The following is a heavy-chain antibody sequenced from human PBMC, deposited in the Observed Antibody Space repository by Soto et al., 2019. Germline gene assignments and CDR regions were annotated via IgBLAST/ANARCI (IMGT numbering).Heavy chain of an antibody. J-gene: IGHJ6*02. Sequence: SETLSLTCTVSGGSMNHYYWIWIRQPARKGLEWIGRIFTSGNTNYNPSLRSRLTMSVDTSTNQVSLRLTSVTAADTAVYYCASGRLVSRYYGLDVWGQGTTVTVSS. CDR1: GGSMNHYY. D-gene: IGHD6-6*01. V-gene: IGHV4-4*07. CDR3: ASGRLVSRYYGLDV. CDR2: IFTSGNT.